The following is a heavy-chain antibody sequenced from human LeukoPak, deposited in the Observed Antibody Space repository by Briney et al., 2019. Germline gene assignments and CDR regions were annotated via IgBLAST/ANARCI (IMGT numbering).Heavy chain of an antibody. J-gene: IGHJ6*02. CDR2: TWYDGSNK. CDR3: ARAPSEGYPEFHYCGMDV. V-gene: IGHV3-33*01. CDR1: GFTFSTYG. Sequence: GASLRLSCAASGFTFSTYGMHWVRQAPGKGLEWVTVTWYDGSNKYYADSVKGRFTISRDNSKNTMVLQMNSLRAEDTAVYYCARAPSEGYPEFHYCGMDVWGQGTAVTVSS. D-gene: IGHD5-18*01.